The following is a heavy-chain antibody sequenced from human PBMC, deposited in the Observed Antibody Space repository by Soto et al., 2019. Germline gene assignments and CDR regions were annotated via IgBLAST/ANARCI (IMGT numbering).Heavy chain of an antibody. CDR3: ARDPDWLDP. V-gene: IGHV3-48*02. CDR2: INRAGTSI. Sequence: GGSLRLSCAASGFTFSTYSMNWVRQAPGKGLEWVSYINRAGTSIFYADFVRGRFTISRDNAKNSLYLQMDSLRDEDTATYYRARDPDWLDPWGQGTLVTVSS. CDR1: GFTFSTYS. J-gene: IGHJ5*02.